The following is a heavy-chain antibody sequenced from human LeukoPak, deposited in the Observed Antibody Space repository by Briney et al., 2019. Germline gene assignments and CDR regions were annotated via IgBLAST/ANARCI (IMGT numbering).Heavy chain of an antibody. V-gene: IGHV6-1*01. J-gene: IGHJ4*02. CDR2: TYYRSKWYN. Sequence: SQTLSLTCAISGDSVSSNSAAWNWIRQSPSRGLEWLGRTYYRSKWYNDYAVSVKSRITINPDTSKNQFSLQPNSVTPEDTAVYYCAREVVYYYDSSGYQENFDYWGQGTLVTVSS. CDR3: AREVVYYYDSSGYQENFDY. D-gene: IGHD3-22*01. CDR1: GDSVSSNSAA.